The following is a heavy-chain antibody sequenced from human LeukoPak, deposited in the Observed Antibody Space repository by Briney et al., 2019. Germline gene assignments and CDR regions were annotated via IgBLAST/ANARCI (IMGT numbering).Heavy chain of an antibody. Sequence: QPGGSLRLSCAASGFTFSHYWMTWVRQAPGKGLEWVANIKQDGSEKYYVDSVKGRFTISRDNAKNSLYLQMNSLRAEDTAVYYCATGRWCFDYWGQGTLVTVSS. D-gene: IGHD2-8*02. CDR3: ATGRWCFDY. V-gene: IGHV3-7*01. CDR1: GFTFSHYW. J-gene: IGHJ4*02. CDR2: IKQDGSEK.